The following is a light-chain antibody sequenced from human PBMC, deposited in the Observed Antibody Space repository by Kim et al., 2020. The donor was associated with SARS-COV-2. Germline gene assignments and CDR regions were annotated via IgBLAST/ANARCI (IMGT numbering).Light chain of an antibody. CDR1: QNVDSSY. CDR3: QQYGGSPGT. V-gene: IGKV3-20*01. Sequence: EVELTQSPGTLSLSPGERATLSCRTSQNVDSSYIAWYQQKPGQTPKLLFYGASFRASGIPDRFSGTGSGTVFSLTISSLEPDDFAVYYCQQYGGSPGTFGQGTKVDIK. J-gene: IGKJ1*01. CDR2: GAS.